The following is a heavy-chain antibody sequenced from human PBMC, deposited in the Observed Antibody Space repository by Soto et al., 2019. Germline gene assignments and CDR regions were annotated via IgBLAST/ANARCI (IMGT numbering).Heavy chain of an antibody. D-gene: IGHD1-7*01. Sequence: SETLSLTCTVSGGSISSSSYYWGWIRQPPGKGLEWIGYIYYSGSTNYNPSLKSRVTISVDTSKNQFSLKLSSVTAADTAVYYCAGLNWNYDYWGQGTLVTVSS. CDR3: AGLNWNYDY. V-gene: IGHV4-61*05. CDR2: IYYSGST. CDR1: GGSISSSSYY. J-gene: IGHJ4*02.